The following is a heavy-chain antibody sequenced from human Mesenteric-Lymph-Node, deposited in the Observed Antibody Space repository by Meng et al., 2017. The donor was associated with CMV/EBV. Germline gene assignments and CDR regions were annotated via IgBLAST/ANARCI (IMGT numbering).Heavy chain of an antibody. CDR1: GFAFSDYY. CDR2: ISSSGSTR. D-gene: IGHD2-2*02. Sequence: GESLKISCAASGFAFSDYYMNWIRQAPGKGLEWVSYISSSGSTRYYADSVKGRFTISRDNAKNSLYLQMNSLRAEDTAVYYCARDAVVPAAIWGQGTLVTVSS. CDR3: ARDAVVPAAI. V-gene: IGHV3-11*04. J-gene: IGHJ4*02.